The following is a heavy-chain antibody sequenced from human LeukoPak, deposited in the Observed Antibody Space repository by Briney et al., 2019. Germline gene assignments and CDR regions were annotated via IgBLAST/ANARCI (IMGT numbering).Heavy chain of an antibody. D-gene: IGHD1-26*01. V-gene: IGHV4-39*01. CDR2: IYYSGST. CDR3: ASLRLGGSSPGY. CDR1: GGSISSSSYY. J-gene: IGHJ4*02. Sequence: PSETLSLTCTVSGGSISSSSYYWGWIRQPPGKGLEWIGSIYYSGSTYYNPSLKSRVTISVDTSKNQFSLKLSSVTAADTAVYYCASLRLGGSSPGYWGQGTLVTVSS.